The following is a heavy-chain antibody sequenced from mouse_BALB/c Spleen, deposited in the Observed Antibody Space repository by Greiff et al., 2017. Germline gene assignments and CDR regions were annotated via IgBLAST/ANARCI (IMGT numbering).Heavy chain of an antibody. J-gene: IGHJ2*01. CDR3: ARFITTVPYYFDY. D-gene: IGHD1-2*01. V-gene: IGHV1-81*01. CDR1: GYTFTDYV. Sequence: QVQLQQSGPELVKPGASVKMSCKASGYTFTDYVISWVKQRTGQGLEWIGEIYPGSGSTYYNEKFKGKATLTADKSSNTAYMQLSSLTSEDSAVYFCARFITTVPYYFDYWGQGTTLTVSS. CDR2: IYPGSGST.